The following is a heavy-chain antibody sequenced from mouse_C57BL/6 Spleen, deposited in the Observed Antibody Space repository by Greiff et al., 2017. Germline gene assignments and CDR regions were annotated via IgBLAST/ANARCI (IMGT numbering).Heavy chain of an antibody. J-gene: IGHJ2*01. Sequence: VQLQQSGPELVKPGASVKISCKASGYAFSSSWMNWVKQRPGKGLEWIGRIYPGDGDTNYNGKFKGKATLTADKSSSTAYMQLSSLTSEDSAVYFCARGGIYYYGSSLDYWGQGTTLTVSS. CDR1: GYAFSSSW. CDR2: IYPGDGDT. D-gene: IGHD1-1*01. V-gene: IGHV1-82*01. CDR3: ARGGIYYYGSSLDY.